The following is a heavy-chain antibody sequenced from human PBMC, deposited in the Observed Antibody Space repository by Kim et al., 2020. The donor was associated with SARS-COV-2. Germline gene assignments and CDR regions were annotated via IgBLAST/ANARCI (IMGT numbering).Heavy chain of an antibody. Sequence: SVKVSCKASGGTFSSYAISWVRQAPGHGLEWMGRIIPILGIANYAQKFQGRVTITADKSTSTAYMELSSLRSEDTAVYYCASPLVAATLDYGMDVWGQGTTVTVSS. D-gene: IGHD2-15*01. CDR3: ASPLVAATLDYGMDV. J-gene: IGHJ6*02. V-gene: IGHV1-69*04. CDR2: IIPILGIA. CDR1: GGTFSSYA.